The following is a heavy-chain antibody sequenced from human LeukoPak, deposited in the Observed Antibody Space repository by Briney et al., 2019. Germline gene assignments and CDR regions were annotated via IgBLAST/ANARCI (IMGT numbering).Heavy chain of an antibody. CDR2: IYTSGST. J-gene: IGHJ4*02. V-gene: IGHV4-4*07. D-gene: IGHD5-12*01. CDR3: ARSSSGYSFDY. Sequence: SETLSLTRTVPVGSNSSYYWSWIRQPAAKGLEWIGRIYTSGSTNYNPSLKSRVTMSVDTSKNQFSLKLSSVTAADTAVYYCARSSSGYSFDYWGQGTLVTVSS. CDR1: VGSNSSYY.